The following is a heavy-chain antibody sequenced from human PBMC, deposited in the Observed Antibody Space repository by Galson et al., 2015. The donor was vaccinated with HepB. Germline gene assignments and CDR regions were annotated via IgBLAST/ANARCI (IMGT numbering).Heavy chain of an antibody. D-gene: IGHD3-22*01. CDR3: ARDLFDHGSKGYYYFHYGMDV. J-gene: IGHJ6*02. Sequence: SLRLSCAASGSTFRSYGMNWVRQAPGKGLECISYISSSSNTLYYADSVKGRFTISRDNAKNSLYLQMNSLRAEDTAVYYCARDLFDHGSKGYYYFHYGMDVWGQGTTVTVSS. V-gene: IGHV3-48*04. CDR2: ISSSSNTL. CDR1: GSTFRSYG.